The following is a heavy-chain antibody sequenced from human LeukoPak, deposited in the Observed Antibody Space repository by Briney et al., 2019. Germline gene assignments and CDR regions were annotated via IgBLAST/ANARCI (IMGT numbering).Heavy chain of an antibody. Sequence: GGTLRLSCAASGFTVSSNYMTWVRQAPGKGLEWVSVIYSGDSTYYEDSVKGRFTISRDNSKNTLYLQMNSLRAEDTAVYYCARGVGTATDYWGQGTLVTVSS. J-gene: IGHJ4*02. CDR2: IYSGDST. V-gene: IGHV3-53*01. CDR1: GFTVSSNY. D-gene: IGHD5-18*01. CDR3: ARGVGTATDY.